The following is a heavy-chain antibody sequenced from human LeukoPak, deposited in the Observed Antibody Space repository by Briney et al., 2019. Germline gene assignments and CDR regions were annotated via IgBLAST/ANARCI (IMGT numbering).Heavy chain of an antibody. CDR1: GXTFSNYW. D-gene: IGHD1-14*01. V-gene: IGHV3-7*05. J-gene: IGHJ4*02. Sequence: PGGSLRLSCAVSGXTFSNYWMSWVRQAPGKGLEWVANINQDGSQKYYVDSVKGRFTISRDNAKNSLYLQMNSLRADDTAVYYCARTPTTWGQGTLVTVSS. CDR3: ARTPTT. CDR2: INQDGSQK.